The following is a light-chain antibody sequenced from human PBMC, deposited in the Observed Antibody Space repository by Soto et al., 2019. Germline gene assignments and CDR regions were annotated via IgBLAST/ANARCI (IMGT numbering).Light chain of an antibody. CDR2: LGS. CDR3: MQALHTPYT. Sequence: EIVMTQSPPSLTVTPGEPASISCRSSQRLLHSNGNTFLDWYLQKPGQSPQLLIYLGSNRASGVPDRVSGREAGKDFTLKISRVEAEDVGVYYCMQALHTPYTFGQGTKLEIK. V-gene: IGKV2-28*01. CDR1: QRLLHSNGNTF. J-gene: IGKJ2*01.